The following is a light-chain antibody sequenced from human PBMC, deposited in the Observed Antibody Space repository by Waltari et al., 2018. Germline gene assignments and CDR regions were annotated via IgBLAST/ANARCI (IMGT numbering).Light chain of an antibody. Sequence: EIVLTQSPATLSLSPGERATLSCRASQSVSSYLAWYQQKPGQAPRLLIYDASNRATGIPAWFSGRWSGTDFTLTISSLEPEDFAVYYCQQRGNWPLTFGPGTKVDI. CDR3: QQRGNWPLT. CDR1: QSVSSY. CDR2: DAS. V-gene: IGKV3-11*01. J-gene: IGKJ3*01.